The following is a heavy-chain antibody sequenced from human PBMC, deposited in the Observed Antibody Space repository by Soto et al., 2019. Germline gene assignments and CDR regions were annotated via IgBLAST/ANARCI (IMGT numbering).Heavy chain of an antibody. Sequence: GGSLRLSCAASGFTFSSYSMNWVRQAPGKGLEWVSSISSSSSYIYYADSVKGRFTISRDNAKNSLYLQMNSLRAEDTAVYYCARSVIAVAGEVDYWGQGTLVTVSS. CDR3: ARSVIAVAGEVDY. CDR2: ISSSSSYI. J-gene: IGHJ4*02. D-gene: IGHD6-19*01. V-gene: IGHV3-21*01. CDR1: GFTFSSYS.